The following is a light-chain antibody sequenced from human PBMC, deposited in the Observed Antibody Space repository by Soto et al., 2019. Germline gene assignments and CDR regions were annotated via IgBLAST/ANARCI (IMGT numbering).Light chain of an antibody. CDR3: SSYTSSSTLVL. CDR1: SSDVGGYKY. J-gene: IGLJ2*01. Sequence: QSALTQPASVSGSPGQSITISCTGTSSDVGGYKYVSWYQQHPGKAPKLMIYDVSNRPSGVSNRFSGSKSGNTASLTISGLPAEDEADYYCSSYTSSSTLVLFGGGTKLTVL. CDR2: DVS. V-gene: IGLV2-14*03.